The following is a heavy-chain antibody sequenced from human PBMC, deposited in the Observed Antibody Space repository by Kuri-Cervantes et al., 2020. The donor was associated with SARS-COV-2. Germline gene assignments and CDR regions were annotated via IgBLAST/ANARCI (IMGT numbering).Heavy chain of an antibody. CDR1: GYTLTELS. CDR2: FDPEDGET. J-gene: IGHJ3*02. D-gene: IGHD3-3*01. V-gene: IGHV1-24*01. CDR3: ATARFDFWSGYSWGGAFDI. Sequence: ASVKVSCKVSGYTLTELSMHWVRQAPGKGLEWMGGFDPEDGETIYAQKFQGRVTMTEDTSTDTAYMELSILRSEDTAVYYCATARFDFWSGYSWGGAFDIWGQGTMVTVSS.